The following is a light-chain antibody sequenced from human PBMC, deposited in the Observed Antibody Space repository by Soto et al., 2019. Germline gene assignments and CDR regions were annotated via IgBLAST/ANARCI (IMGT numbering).Light chain of an antibody. V-gene: IGKV3-15*01. CDR2: GAS. CDR3: QQYANAPLT. CDR1: QSILKN. Sequence: IVLTQSPGTLSPSPGERVTISCRASQSILKNLAWYQHKPSQPPRLLIYGASTRATGIPGRFSGSGSGTDFTLTISSLQPEDFAAYYCQQYANAPLTFGQGTKVDI. J-gene: IGKJ1*01.